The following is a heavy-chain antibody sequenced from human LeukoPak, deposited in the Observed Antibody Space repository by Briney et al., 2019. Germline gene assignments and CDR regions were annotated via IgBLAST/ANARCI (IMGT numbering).Heavy chain of an antibody. CDR3: AKGAITMIVVVNYFDY. CDR1: GFTFSNYA. CDR2: ISGRGGGT. V-gene: IGHV3-23*01. Sequence: PGGSLRLSCAASGFTFSNYAMSWVRQAPGKGLEWVSVISGRGGGTYYADSVKGRFTISRDNLKNTLYLQMNSLRAEDTAVYYCAKGAITMIVVVNYFDYWGQGTLVTVSP. J-gene: IGHJ4*02. D-gene: IGHD3-22*01.